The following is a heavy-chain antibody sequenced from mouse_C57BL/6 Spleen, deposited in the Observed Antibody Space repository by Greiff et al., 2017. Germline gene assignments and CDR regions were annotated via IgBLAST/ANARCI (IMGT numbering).Heavy chain of an antibody. V-gene: IGHV1-52*01. CDR3: ARQRRYWYFDV. J-gene: IGHJ1*03. CDR2: IDPSDSET. CDR1: GYTFTSYW. Sequence: QVQLQQPGAELVRPGSSVKLSCKASGYTFTSYWMHWVKQRPIQGLEWIGNIDPSDSETNYNQKFKDKATLTVDKSSSTAYMQLSSLTSEYSAVCYCARQRRYWYFDVWGTGTTVTVSS.